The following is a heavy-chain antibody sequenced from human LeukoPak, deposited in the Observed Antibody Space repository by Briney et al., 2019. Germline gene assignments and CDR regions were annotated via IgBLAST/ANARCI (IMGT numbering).Heavy chain of an antibody. CDR3: ARVDYSGYDYSLDY. D-gene: IGHD5-12*01. V-gene: IGHV1-18*01. J-gene: IGHJ4*02. Sequence: ASVKVSCKDSGYTFTSYGISWVRQAPGQGLEWMGWISAYNGNTNYAQKLQGRVTMTTDTSTSTAYMELRSLRSDDTAVYYCARVDYSGYDYSLDYWGQGTLVTVSS. CDR1: GYTFTSYG. CDR2: ISAYNGNT.